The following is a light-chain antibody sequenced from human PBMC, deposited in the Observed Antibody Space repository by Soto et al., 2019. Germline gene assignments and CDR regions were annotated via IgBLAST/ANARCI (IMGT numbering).Light chain of an antibody. CDR1: QSVNSY. Sequence: EIVLTQSPATLSSSPGERATLSCRASQSVNSYLAWYQQKPGQPPRLLIYDASNRATGIPARFSGSGSGTDFTLTISSLEPADFAVYYCQQRHNWPLTFGGGTKVEIK. CDR3: QQRHNWPLT. J-gene: IGKJ4*01. V-gene: IGKV3-11*01. CDR2: DAS.